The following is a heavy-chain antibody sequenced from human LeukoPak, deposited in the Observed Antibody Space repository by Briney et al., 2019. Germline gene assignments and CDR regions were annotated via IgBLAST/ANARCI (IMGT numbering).Heavy chain of an antibody. J-gene: IGHJ5*02. CDR2: IYTSGST. CDR3: ATTDYGGKGSDP. V-gene: IGHV4-61*02. D-gene: IGHD4-23*01. CDR1: GGSIGSGSYY. Sequence: SETLSLTCTVSGGSIGSGSYYWSWIRQPAGKGLEWIGRIYTSGSTNYNPSLKSRVTISVDTSKNQFSLKLSSVTAADTAVYYCATTDYGGKGSDPWGQGTLVTVSS.